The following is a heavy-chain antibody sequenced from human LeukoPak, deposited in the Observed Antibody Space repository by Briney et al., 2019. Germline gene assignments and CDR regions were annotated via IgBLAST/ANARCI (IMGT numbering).Heavy chain of an antibody. CDR1: GFDFGGACG. CDR3: VREAGCGWPLDY. V-gene: IGHV3-23*01. CDR2: ISGGGETT. J-gene: IGHJ4*02. Sequence: PGDSLRPSCATSGFDFGGACGMGWVRQAPEKGLEWVSTISGGGETTHYADSVKGRLTISRDNARNTLYLQIDRLRPEDTAIYYCVREAGCGWPLDYWGRGTLVTVSS. D-gene: IGHD6-19*01.